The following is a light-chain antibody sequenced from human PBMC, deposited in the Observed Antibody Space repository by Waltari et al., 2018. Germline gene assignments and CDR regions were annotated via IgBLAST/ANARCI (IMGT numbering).Light chain of an antibody. CDR1: SSDIGGYNY. J-gene: IGLJ2*01. Sequence: QAALTQPRSVSGSPGQSVTISCTGTSSDIGGYNYVSWYQQHPGTAPKLMIYEVSKRPSGVSDRVSGSKSGNTASLTISGLQAEDEADYYCCSYAGSYTFVLFGGGTRLTVL. CDR2: EVS. V-gene: IGLV2-11*01. CDR3: CSYAGSYTFVL.